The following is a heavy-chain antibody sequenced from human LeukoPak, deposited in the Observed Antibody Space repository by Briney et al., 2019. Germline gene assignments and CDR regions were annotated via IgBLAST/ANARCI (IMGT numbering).Heavy chain of an antibody. D-gene: IGHD6-19*01. CDR3: ARDKSYSSGWYLSGYFDY. CDR1: GFTFSSYA. V-gene: IGHV3-23*01. CDR2: ISGSGGST. J-gene: IGHJ4*02. Sequence: GGSLRLSCAASGFTFSSYAMSWVRQAPGKGLEWVSAISGSGGSTYYADSVKGRFTISRDNSKNTLCLQMNSLRAEDTAVYYCARDKSYSSGWYLSGYFDYWGQGTLVTVSS.